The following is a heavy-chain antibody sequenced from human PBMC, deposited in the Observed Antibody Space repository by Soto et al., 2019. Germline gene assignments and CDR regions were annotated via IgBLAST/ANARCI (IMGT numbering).Heavy chain of an antibody. CDR2: ISYDGSNK. J-gene: IGHJ1*01. CDR1: GFTFSSYG. Sequence: QVQLVESGGGVVQPGRSLRLSCAASGFTFSSYGMHWVRQAPGKGLEWVAVISYDGSNKYYADSVKGRFTISRDNSKNTLYLQMNSLRAEDTAVYYCAKDHYGDYGPGHWGQGTLVTVSS. D-gene: IGHD4-17*01. V-gene: IGHV3-30*18. CDR3: AKDHYGDYGPGH.